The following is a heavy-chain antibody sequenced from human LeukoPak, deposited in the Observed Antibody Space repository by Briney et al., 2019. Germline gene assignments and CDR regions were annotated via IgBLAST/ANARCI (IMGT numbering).Heavy chain of an antibody. Sequence: GGSLRLSCAASGFTFSNAWMSWVRQAPGKGLEWVGRVKSKSNGGTTGYAAPVKGRFTISRDDSKNTYLQMDSLKSEDTAVYFCTAGVGHSDFDYWGQGTLVTVSS. V-gene: IGHV3-15*01. CDR3: TAGVGHSDFDY. CDR2: VKSKSNGGTT. D-gene: IGHD2-8*01. J-gene: IGHJ4*02. CDR1: GFTFSNAW.